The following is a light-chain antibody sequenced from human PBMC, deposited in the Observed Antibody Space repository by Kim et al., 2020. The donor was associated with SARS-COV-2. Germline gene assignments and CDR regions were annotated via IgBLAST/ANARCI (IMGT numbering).Light chain of an antibody. CDR2: DAS. Sequence: VSPGERATLSCRASQSVSSNLAWYQQNPGQAPRLLIYDASTRATGIPARFSGSGSGTEFTLTISSLQSEDFAIYYCQQYTNWPRTFGQGTKVEIK. CDR3: QQYTNWPRT. CDR1: QSVSSN. V-gene: IGKV3-15*01. J-gene: IGKJ1*01.